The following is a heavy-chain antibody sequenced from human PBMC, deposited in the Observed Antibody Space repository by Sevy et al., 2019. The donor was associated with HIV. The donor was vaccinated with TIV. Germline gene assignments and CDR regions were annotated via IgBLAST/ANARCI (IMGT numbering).Heavy chain of an antibody. V-gene: IGHV3-30-3*01. D-gene: IGHD3-10*01. CDR3: ARFQSITMVRGVIITDDAFDI. Sequence: GGSLRLSCAASGFTFSSYAMHWVRQAPGKGLEWVAVISYDGSNKNYADSVKGRFTISRDNSKNTLYLQMNSLRAEDTAVYYCARFQSITMVRGVIITDDAFDIWGQGTMVTVSS. CDR1: GFTFSSYA. CDR2: ISYDGSNK. J-gene: IGHJ3*02.